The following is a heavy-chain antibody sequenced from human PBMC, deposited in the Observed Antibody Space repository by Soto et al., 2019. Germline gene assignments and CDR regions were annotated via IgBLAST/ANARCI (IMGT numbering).Heavy chain of an antibody. CDR1: GGTFSSYA. J-gene: IGHJ6*02. CDR3: ARESFYRVDAELYYYYGMDV. CDR2: IIPIFGTA. Sequence: GASVKVSCKASGGTFSSYAISWVRQAPGQGLEWMGGIIPIFGTANYAQKFQGRVTITADESTSTAYMELSSLRSEDTAVYYCARESFYRVDAELYYYYGMDVWGQGTTVTVSS. D-gene: IGHD3-16*02. V-gene: IGHV1-69*13.